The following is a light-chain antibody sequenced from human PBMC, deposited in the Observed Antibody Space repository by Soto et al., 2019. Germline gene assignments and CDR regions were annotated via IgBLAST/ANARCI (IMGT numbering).Light chain of an antibody. V-gene: IGKV1-39*01. CDR3: QQSYSTPRT. CDR2: AAS. J-gene: IGKJ2*02. CDR1: QSISSY. Sequence: DIQMTQSPSSLSASVGDRVTITCRASQSISSYLNWYQQKPGKAPKLLIYAASSLQSGVPSRFSGGGSGTDFTLTISSLQPEDFATYYCQQSYSTPRTVGQGTKLEIK.